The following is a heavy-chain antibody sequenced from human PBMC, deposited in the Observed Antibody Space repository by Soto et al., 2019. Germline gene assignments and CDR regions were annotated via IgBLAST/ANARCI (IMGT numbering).Heavy chain of an antibody. Sequence: GGSLRLSCSAAGFTFSSYGMHWVRQAPGKGLEWVAVIWYNGSNKYYADSVKGRFTISRDNSKNTLYLQMNSLRAEDTAVYYCARAYGDYSYYYYYGMDVWGQGTTVNVSS. CDR1: GFTFSSYG. CDR3: ARAYGDYSYYYYYGMDV. J-gene: IGHJ6*02. D-gene: IGHD4-17*01. V-gene: IGHV3-33*01. CDR2: IWYNGSNK.